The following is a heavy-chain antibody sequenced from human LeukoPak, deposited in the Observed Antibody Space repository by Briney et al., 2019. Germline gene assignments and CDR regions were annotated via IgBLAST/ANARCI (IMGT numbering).Heavy chain of an antibody. CDR2: IYYSGST. V-gene: IGHV4-34*01. CDR1: GGSFSGYY. D-gene: IGHD2-2*01. Sequence: PSETLSLTCAVYGGSFSGYYWGWIRQPPGKGLEWIGSIYYSGSTYYNPSLKSRVTISVDTSKNQFSLKLSSVTAADTAVYYCARPVGSYCSSTSCPPKGDFGAFDIWGQGTMVTVSS. CDR3: ARPVGSYCSSTSCPPKGDFGAFDI. J-gene: IGHJ3*02.